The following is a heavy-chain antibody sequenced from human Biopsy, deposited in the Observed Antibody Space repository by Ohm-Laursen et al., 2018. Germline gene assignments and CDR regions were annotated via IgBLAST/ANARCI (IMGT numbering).Heavy chain of an antibody. V-gene: IGHV4-31*03. D-gene: IGHD3-9*01. Sequence: QTLSLTCSVSGASVKTSGYFWAWIRQRPGRGLEWIGYISYNERTHYNPSLTSRLAISFDTSNNRISLQLRSVSVADTAVYYCVREPKTGTAEAWYFDLWGRGSPVTVPS. CDR2: ISYNERT. CDR3: VREPKTGTAEAWYFDL. CDR1: GASVKTSGYF. J-gene: IGHJ2*01.